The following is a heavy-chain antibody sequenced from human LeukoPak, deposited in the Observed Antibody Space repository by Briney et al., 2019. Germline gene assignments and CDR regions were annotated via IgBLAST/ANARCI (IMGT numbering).Heavy chain of an antibody. Sequence: SETLSLTCTVSGGSVSSPAYFWSWNRQPPGKGLEWIATINYSGSIYYNPSLKSRATISLDTSKNQFSLKVTSVTAADTAVYYCARLNGGYWGQGTLVTVSS. CDR1: GGSVSSPAYF. CDR3: ARLNGGY. CDR2: INYSGSI. D-gene: IGHD1-1*01. V-gene: IGHV4-39*01. J-gene: IGHJ4*02.